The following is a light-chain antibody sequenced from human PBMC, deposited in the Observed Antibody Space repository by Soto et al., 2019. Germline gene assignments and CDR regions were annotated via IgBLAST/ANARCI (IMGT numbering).Light chain of an antibody. CDR1: QSVSSN. J-gene: IGKJ2*01. CDR3: QQYFSSGYT. CDR2: GAS. V-gene: IGKV3-15*01. Sequence: EIVMTQSPATLSVSPGERATLSCRASQSVSSNLAWYQQKPGQAPRLLIYGASTRATGIPARFSGSGSGTEFTLTISSLQSEDFAVYYCQQYFSSGYTFGQGTRLEIK.